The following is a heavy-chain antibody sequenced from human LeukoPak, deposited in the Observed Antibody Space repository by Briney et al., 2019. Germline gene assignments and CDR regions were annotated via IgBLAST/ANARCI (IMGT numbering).Heavy chain of an antibody. CDR3: ARLPGHDFWSGYYDDYFDY. CDR2: ISAYNGNT. D-gene: IGHD3-3*01. CDR1: GYTFTSYG. J-gene: IGHJ4*02. V-gene: IGHV1-18*01. Sequence: GASVKVSCKASGYTFTSYGISWVRQAPGQGLEWMGWISAYNGNTNYAQKLQGRVTMTTDTSTSTAYMELRSLRSDDTAVYYCARLPGHDFWSGYYDDYFDYWGQGTLVTVSS.